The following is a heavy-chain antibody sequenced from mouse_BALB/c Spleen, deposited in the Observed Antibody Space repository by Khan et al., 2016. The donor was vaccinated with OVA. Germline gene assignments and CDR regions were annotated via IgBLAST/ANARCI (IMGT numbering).Heavy chain of an antibody. Sequence: VQLQESGPGLVKPSQSLSLSCTVTGYSFTSGYGWNWIRQFPGNQLELMGYISYSGSTNYNPSLKSRTTITRDTSKNQFFLQLNAVTTEDTCAYYCARTARIKYWGQGTTLTVSS. V-gene: IGHV3-1*02. CDR2: ISYSGST. J-gene: IGHJ2*01. CDR1: GYSFTSGYG. D-gene: IGHD1-2*01. CDR3: ARTARIKY.